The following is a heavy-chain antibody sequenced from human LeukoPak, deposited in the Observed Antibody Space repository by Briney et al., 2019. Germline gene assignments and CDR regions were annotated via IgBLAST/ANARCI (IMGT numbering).Heavy chain of an antibody. CDR3: ERAVLSTTVTTASDY. D-gene: IGHD4-17*01. CDR1: GYTFTSYY. J-gene: IGHJ4*02. V-gene: IGHV1-46*01. CDR2: INPSGGST. Sequence: ASVKVSCKASGYTFTSYYMHWVRQAPGQGLEWMGIINPSGGSTSYTQKFQGRVTMTRDMSTSTVYMELSSLRSEDTAVYYCERAVLSTTVTTASDYWGQGTLVTVSS.